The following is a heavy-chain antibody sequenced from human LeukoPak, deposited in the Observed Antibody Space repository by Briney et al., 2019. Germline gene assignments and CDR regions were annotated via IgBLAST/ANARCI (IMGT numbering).Heavy chain of an antibody. V-gene: IGHV3-15*01. Sequence: GGSLRLSCAGSGFPFSVAWMSWVREAPGKGREGVGLIQSKTDGGTTVYAGSVKGRFTFSRDDSKNTLYLQMNSLKAEDTAVYYCTFSPTGYYYDTSEWGQGTLVTVSS. CDR2: IQSKTDGGTT. CDR1: GFPFSVAW. D-gene: IGHD3-22*01. CDR3: TFSPTGYYYDTSE. J-gene: IGHJ4*02.